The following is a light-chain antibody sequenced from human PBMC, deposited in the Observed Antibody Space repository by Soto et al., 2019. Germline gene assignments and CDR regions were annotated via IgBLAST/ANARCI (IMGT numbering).Light chain of an antibody. V-gene: IGLV2-11*01. CDR1: SSDVGGYNY. J-gene: IGLJ1*01. CDR2: DVN. Sequence: QSALTQPRSVSGSPGQSVTISCTGTSSDVGGYNYVSWYQQHPGKAPQLMIYDVNKRPSGVPDRFSGSKSGNTASLTISGLQGEDEADYYCCSYAGSYTYVFGTGTKLTVL. CDR3: CSYAGSYTYV.